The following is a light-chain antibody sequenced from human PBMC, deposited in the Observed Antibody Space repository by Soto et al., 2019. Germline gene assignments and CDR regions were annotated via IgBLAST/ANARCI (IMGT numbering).Light chain of an antibody. V-gene: IGLV2-8*01. CDR3: CSYAGSSPPVV. CDR1: SSDVGGYNY. J-gene: IGLJ2*01. Sequence: QSALTQPPSASGSPGQSVTISCTGTSSDVGGYNYVSWYQQHPGKAPKLMIYEVSKRPSGVPDRFSGSKSGNTASLTISGLQAEDEADYYCCSYAGSSPPVVFGGGTKLTVL. CDR2: EVS.